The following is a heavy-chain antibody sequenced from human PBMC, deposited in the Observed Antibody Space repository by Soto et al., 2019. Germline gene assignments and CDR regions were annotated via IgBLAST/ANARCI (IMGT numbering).Heavy chain of an antibody. Sequence: SETLSLTCTVSGGSISSYYWSWIRQPPGKGLEWIGYIYYSGSTNYNPSLKSRVTISVDTSKNQFSLILSSVTAADTAVYYCARELGKRGMDVWGQGTTVTVSS. V-gene: IGHV4-59*01. CDR3: ARELGKRGMDV. J-gene: IGHJ6*02. CDR2: IYYSGST. CDR1: GGSISSYY. D-gene: IGHD7-27*01.